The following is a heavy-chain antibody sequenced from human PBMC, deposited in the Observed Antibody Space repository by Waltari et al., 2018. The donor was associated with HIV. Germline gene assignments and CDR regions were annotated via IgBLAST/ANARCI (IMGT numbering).Heavy chain of an antibody. CDR2: ISYEGRTK. CDR3: ARDHDLWWGPGGGGAFDI. V-gene: IGHV3-30*04. D-gene: IGHD3-10*01. CDR1: GFTFSSYA. Sequence: QVQLVESGGGVVQSGRSLRLSCAASGFTFSSYAMHWVRQAPGKGQGGGAVISYEGRTKYYAEPVKGRFTISRDNSKNTLYLQMNSLRAEDTAVYYCARDHDLWWGPGGGGAFDIWGQGTMVTVSS. J-gene: IGHJ3*02.